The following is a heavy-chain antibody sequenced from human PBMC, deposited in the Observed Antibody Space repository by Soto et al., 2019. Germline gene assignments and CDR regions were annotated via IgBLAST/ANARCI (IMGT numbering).Heavy chain of an antibody. Sequence: PSETLCLTCAVSGGTIGGGGDSWSWIRQPPGKGLEWIGYISHSGSTYYNPSLKSRVTISVDRSKNQFSLKLSSVTAADTAVYYCARGGLLPDYWGQGTLVTVSS. CDR3: ARGGLLPDY. CDR2: ISHSGST. J-gene: IGHJ4*02. CDR1: GGTIGGGGDS. V-gene: IGHV4-30-2*01. D-gene: IGHD6-19*01.